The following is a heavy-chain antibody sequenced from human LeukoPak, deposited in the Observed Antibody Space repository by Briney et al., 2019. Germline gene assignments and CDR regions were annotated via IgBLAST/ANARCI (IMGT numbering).Heavy chain of an antibody. CDR2: ISFDGTNK. D-gene: IGHD3-10*01. CDR1: GFTFSNYT. J-gene: IGHJ4*02. Sequence: GRSLRLSCAASGFTFSNYTMHWVRQAPGKGLEWVAVISFDGTNKYFADSVKGRFTLSRDNSKNTLFLQMNSLRPEDTAVYFCARDYYFGSGTYYADYWGQGTLVTVSS. V-gene: IGHV3-30-3*01. CDR3: ARDYYFGSGTYYADY.